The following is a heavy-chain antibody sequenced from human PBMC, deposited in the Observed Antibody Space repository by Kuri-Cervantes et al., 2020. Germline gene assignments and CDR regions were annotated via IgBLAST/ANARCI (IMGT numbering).Heavy chain of an antibody. J-gene: IGHJ3*02. CDR3: ARDASDAFDI. V-gene: IGHV1-46*01. CDR1: GYTFTSCG. Sequence: ASVKVSCKASGYTFTSCGISWVRQAPGQGLEWMGIINPSGGSTSYAQKFQGRVTMTRDTSTSTVYMELRSLRSDDTAVYYCARDASDAFDIWGQGTMVTVSS. CDR2: INPSGGST.